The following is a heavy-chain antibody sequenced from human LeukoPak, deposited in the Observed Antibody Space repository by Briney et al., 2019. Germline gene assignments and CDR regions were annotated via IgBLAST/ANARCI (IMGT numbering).Heavy chain of an antibody. V-gene: IGHV4-38-2*02. CDR1: GYSISSGYY. CDR2: IYHSGST. Sequence: KPSETLSFTCTVSGYSISSGYYWGWIRQPPGKGLEWIGSIYHSGSTYYNPSLKSRVTISVDTPKNQFSLKLSSVTAADTAVYYCARQTGYDAFDIWGQGTMVTVSS. CDR3: ARQTGYDAFDI. J-gene: IGHJ3*02. D-gene: IGHD3-9*01.